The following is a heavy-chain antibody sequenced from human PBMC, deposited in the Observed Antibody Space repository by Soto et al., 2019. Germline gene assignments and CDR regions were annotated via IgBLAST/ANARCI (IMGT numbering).Heavy chain of an antibody. Sequence: EVQLVESGGGLVQPGGSLKLSCAASGFTFSGSAMHWVRQASGKGLEWVGRIRSKANSYATAYAASVKGRFTISRDDSKNTAYLQMNSLKAEDTAVYYCTAYCSSGSCYAGRYFDYWGQGTLGTVSS. CDR1: GFTFSGSA. CDR3: TAYCSSGSCYAGRYFDY. CDR2: IRSKANSYAT. D-gene: IGHD2-15*01. V-gene: IGHV3-73*01. J-gene: IGHJ4*02.